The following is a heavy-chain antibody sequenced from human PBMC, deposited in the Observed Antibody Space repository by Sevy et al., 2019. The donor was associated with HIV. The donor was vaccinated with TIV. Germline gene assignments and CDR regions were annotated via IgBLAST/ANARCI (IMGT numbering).Heavy chain of an antibody. Sequence: ASVKVSCKASGYTFTSYGISWVRQAPGQGLEWMGWISAYNGNTNYAQKLQGRVTMTTDTSTRTANMELRSLRSDDTAVYYCARDLGWDIVVVPAAPKRYYYYYGMDVWGQGTTVTVSS. J-gene: IGHJ6*02. CDR3: ARDLGWDIVVVPAAPKRYYYYYGMDV. D-gene: IGHD2-2*01. V-gene: IGHV1-18*01. CDR1: GYTFTSYG. CDR2: ISAYNGNT.